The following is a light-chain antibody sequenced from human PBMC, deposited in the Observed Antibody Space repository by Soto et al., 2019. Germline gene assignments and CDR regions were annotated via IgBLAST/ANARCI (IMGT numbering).Light chain of an antibody. CDR3: TSYTTNKTPL. CDR2: DVS. J-gene: IGLJ2*01. Sequence: QSVLTQPASVSGSPGQSITISCTGTSSDVGGYNYVSWYQQHPGKAPKLMIYDVSSRPSGVSKRFSGSKSGNTASLTISGLLSEDEADYYCTSYTTNKTPLFGGGTKLTVL. V-gene: IGLV2-14*03. CDR1: SSDVGGYNY.